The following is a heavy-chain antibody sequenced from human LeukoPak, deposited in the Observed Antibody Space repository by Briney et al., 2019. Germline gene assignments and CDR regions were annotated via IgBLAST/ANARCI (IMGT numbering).Heavy chain of an antibody. CDR2: IYYSGST. CDR3: ARRAGHPDFDTFDI. D-gene: IGHD1-14*01. V-gene: IGHV4-59*01. J-gene: IGHJ3*02. CDR1: GGSIRSYY. Sequence: SETLSLTCTVSGGSIRSYYWSWIRQPPGKRLEWIGYIYYSGSTNYNPSLNSRVTISVDTSKQQFSLKLRSVTAADTAFYYCARRAGHPDFDTFDIWGQGTVVTVSS.